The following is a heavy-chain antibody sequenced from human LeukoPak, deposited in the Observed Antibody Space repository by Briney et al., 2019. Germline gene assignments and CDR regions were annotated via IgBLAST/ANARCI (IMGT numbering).Heavy chain of an antibody. CDR2: IGGTGTSI. CDR1: GFTFSTYS. Sequence: GGSLRLSCAASGFTFSTYSMNWVRQAPGKGLEWVSSIGGTGTSIYYADSVKGRFTISRDNPKNSLYLQMNSLRVEDTAVYYCARNFYDSGSYYPPWYWGQGVLVTVSS. V-gene: IGHV3-21*01. J-gene: IGHJ4*02. CDR3: ARNFYDSGSYYPPWY. D-gene: IGHD3-10*01.